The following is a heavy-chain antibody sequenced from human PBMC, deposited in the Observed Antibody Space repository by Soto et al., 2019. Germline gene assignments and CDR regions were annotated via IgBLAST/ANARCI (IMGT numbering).Heavy chain of an antibody. CDR3: ARHNSQWPNGFDP. CDR2: ISGYDGNT. V-gene: IGHV1-18*01. J-gene: IGHJ5*02. Sequence: QVQLVQSGAEVKKPGASVKVSCKASGYTFTSYGISWVRQAPGQGLEWVGWISGYDGNTDYAHKFRGRVTMTTDTSRNTAYMDLRSLGSDDTAVYYCARHNSQWPNGFDPWGQGTPVTVSS. D-gene: IGHD1-1*01. CDR1: GYTFTSYG.